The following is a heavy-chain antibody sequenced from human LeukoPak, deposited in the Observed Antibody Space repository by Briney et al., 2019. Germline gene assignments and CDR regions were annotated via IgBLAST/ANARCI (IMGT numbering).Heavy chain of an antibody. Sequence: ASVKVSCKASGYTFTGYYMHWVRQAPGQGLEWMGRINPNSGGTNYAQKFQGRVTMTRDTSTSTVYMELSSLRSEDTAVYYCARATVGATYFDYWGQGTLVTVSS. J-gene: IGHJ4*02. V-gene: IGHV1-2*06. CDR2: INPNSGGT. D-gene: IGHD1-26*01. CDR1: GYTFTGYY. CDR3: ARATVGATYFDY.